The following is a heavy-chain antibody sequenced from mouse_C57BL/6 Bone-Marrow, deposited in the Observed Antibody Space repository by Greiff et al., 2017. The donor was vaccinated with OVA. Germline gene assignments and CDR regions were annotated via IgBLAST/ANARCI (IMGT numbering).Heavy chain of an antibody. Sequence: EVMLVESGGGLVKPGGSLKLSCAASGFTFSDYGMHWVRQAPEKGLEWVAYISSGSSTIYYADTVKGRFTISRDNAKNTLFLQMTSLRSEDTAMYYCARRRDYYGSSYGWYFDVWGTGTAITFSS. CDR2: ISSGSSTI. J-gene: IGHJ1*03. D-gene: IGHD1-1*01. CDR1: GFTFSDYG. V-gene: IGHV5-17*01. CDR3: ARRRDYYGSSYGWYFDV.